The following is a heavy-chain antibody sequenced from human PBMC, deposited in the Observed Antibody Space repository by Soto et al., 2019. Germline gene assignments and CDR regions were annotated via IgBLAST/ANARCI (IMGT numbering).Heavy chain of an antibody. CDR1: GGSISSSY. D-gene: IGHD5-12*01. CDR2: IYHSGST. V-gene: IGHV4-59*12. CDR3: ARVGDGYNLDYYGMDV. Sequence: SETLSLTGTVSGGSISSSYWSWIRQPPGKGLEWIGYIYHSGSTYYNPSLKSRVTISVDRSKNQFSLKLSSVTAADTAVYYCARVGDGYNLDYYGMDVWAQGTTVTVSS. J-gene: IGHJ6*02.